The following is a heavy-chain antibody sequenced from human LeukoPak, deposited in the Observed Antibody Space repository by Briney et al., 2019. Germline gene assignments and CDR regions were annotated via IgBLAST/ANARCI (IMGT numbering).Heavy chain of an antibody. CDR1: GFTFSSYW. CDR3: AREPDPAYYYDSSGYMDV. J-gene: IGHJ6*03. Sequence: GGSLRLSCAASGFTFSSYWMSWVRQAPGKGLEWVANIKQDGSEKYYVDSVKGRFTISRDNAKNSLYLQMNSLRAEDTAVYYCAREPDPAYYYDSSGYMDVWGKGTTVTVSS. CDR2: IKQDGSEK. V-gene: IGHV3-7*01. D-gene: IGHD3-22*01.